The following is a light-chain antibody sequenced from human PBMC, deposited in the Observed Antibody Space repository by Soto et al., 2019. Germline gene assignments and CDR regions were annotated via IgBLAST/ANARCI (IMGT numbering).Light chain of an antibody. J-gene: IGKJ1*01. Sequence: EFVLTQSPGTLSLSPGERVTLSCRASQSLSSGYLAWYQQKPGQAPRLLIYGASSRATGIPNRFSGSGSETDFTLTISRLEPEDFAVYYCQQYGNSPQTFGQGTKVDIK. CDR3: QQYGNSPQT. CDR1: QSLSSGY. CDR2: GAS. V-gene: IGKV3-20*01.